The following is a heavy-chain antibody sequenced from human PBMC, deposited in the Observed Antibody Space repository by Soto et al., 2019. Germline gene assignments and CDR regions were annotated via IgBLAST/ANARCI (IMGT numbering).Heavy chain of an antibody. V-gene: IGHV4-30-2*01. Sequence: SETLSLTCAVSGGSISSGGYSWSWIRQPPGKGLEWTGYIYHSGSTYYNPSLKSRVTISVDRSKNQFSLKLSSVTAADTAVYYCARAYHDRSGYAVDPWGQGTLVTVSS. D-gene: IGHD3-22*01. J-gene: IGHJ5*02. CDR2: IYHSGST. CDR3: ARAYHDRSGYAVDP. CDR1: GGSISSGGYS.